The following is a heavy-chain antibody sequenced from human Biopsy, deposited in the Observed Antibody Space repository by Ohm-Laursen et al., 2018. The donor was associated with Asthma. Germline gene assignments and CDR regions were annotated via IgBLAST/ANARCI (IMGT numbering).Heavy chain of an antibody. D-gene: IGHD6-19*01. CDR2: IYSGGTS. Sequence: SLRLSCAALGFTVSRDHMFWVRQAPGKGLEWVSVIYSGGTSDTADSVRSRFTISRDFYKNTLYLQMDSLRAEDTAVYYCARGDSSGWSHYYFDYWGQGTLVTVSS. CDR1: GFTVSRDH. J-gene: IGHJ4*02. V-gene: IGHV3-53*01. CDR3: ARGDSSGWSHYYFDY.